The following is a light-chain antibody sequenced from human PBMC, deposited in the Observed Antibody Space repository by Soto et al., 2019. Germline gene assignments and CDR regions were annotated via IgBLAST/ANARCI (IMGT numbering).Light chain of an antibody. CDR1: QSLSNSF. V-gene: IGKV3-20*01. J-gene: IGKJ5*01. CDR3: QQYGTSEII. Sequence: EIVLTQSPGTLSLSPGERATLSCRASQSLSNSFIAWCQQKPGQAPRLRIYDTSSRATGIPDRFSGSGSGTDFTLTISRLEPEDFAVFFCQQYGTSEIIFGQGTRLEI. CDR2: DTS.